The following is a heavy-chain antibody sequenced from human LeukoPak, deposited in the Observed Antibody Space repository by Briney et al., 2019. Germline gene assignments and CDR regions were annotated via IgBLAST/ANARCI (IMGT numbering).Heavy chain of an antibody. J-gene: IGHJ5*02. CDR2: INGDGRRI. Sequence: GGSLRLSCVASGFTFSTAWMHWARQTPGKGLVWVSHINGDGRRINYADDVKGRFTISRDNSKNTLYLQMNSLRAEDTAVYYCAKSGCSSTSCYSILSGWLDPWGQGTLVTVSS. V-gene: IGHV3-74*01. CDR3: AKSGCSSTSCYSILSGWLDP. CDR1: GFTFSTAW. D-gene: IGHD2-2*02.